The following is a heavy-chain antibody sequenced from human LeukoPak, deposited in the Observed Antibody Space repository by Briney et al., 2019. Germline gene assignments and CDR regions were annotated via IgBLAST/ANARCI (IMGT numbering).Heavy chain of an antibody. J-gene: IGHJ6*02. D-gene: IGHD3-16*01. CDR2: ISYDGSNK. V-gene: IGHV3-30*03. CDR1: GFTFSSYG. Sequence: GGSLRLSCAASGFTFSSYGMRWVRQAPGKGLEWVAVISYDGSNKYYADSVKGRFTISRDNSKNTLYLQMNSLRAVDTAVYYCARGDDYYGMDVWGQGTTVTVSS. CDR3: ARGDDYYGMDV.